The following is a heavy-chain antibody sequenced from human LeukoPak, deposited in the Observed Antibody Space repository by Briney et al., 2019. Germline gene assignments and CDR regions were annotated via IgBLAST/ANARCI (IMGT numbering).Heavy chain of an antibody. D-gene: IGHD6-19*01. CDR2: INHSGST. Sequence: SETLSLTCTVSGGSISSYYWSWIRQPPGKGLEWIGEINHSGSTNYNPSLKSRVTISVDTSKYQFSLKLSSVTAADTAVYYCASDRIAVAGTMGWFDPWGQGTLVTVSS. V-gene: IGHV4-34*01. CDR3: ASDRIAVAGTMGWFDP. J-gene: IGHJ5*02. CDR1: GGSISSYY.